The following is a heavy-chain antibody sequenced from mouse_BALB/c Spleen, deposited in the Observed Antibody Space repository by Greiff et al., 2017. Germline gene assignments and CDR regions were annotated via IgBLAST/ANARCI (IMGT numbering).Heavy chain of an antibody. CDR1: GFTFTDYY. D-gene: IGHD2-4*01. Sequence: EVQRVESGGGLVQPGGSLRLSCATSGFTFTDYYMSWVRQPPGKALEWLGFIRNKANGYTTEYSASVKGRFTISRDNSQSILYLQMNTLRAEDSATYYCARGGYDYDWFAYWGQGTLVTVSA. CDR3: ARGGYDYDWFAY. CDR2: IRNKANGYTT. V-gene: IGHV7-3*02. J-gene: IGHJ3*01.